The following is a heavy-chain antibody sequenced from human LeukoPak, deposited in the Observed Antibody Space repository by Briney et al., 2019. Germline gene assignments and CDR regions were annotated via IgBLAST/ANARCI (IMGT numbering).Heavy chain of an antibody. V-gene: IGHV3-64*01. D-gene: IGHD6-13*01. J-gene: IGHJ4*02. CDR2: ISSNGGST. CDR1: GFTFSSYA. CDR3: ARGGRGIAAAAYFDY. Sequence: PGGSLRLSCAASGFTFSSYAMHWVRQAPGKGLEYVSAISSNGGSTYYANSVKGRFTISRDNSKNTLYLQMGSLRAEDMAVYYCARGGRGIAAAAYFDYWGQGTLVTVSS.